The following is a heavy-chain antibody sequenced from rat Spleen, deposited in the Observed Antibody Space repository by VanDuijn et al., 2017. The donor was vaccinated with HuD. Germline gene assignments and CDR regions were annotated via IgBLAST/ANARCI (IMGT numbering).Heavy chain of an antibody. Sequence: EVQLVESGGGLVQPGRSMKLSCAASGFIFSSFPMAWVRQAPTKGLEWVATISSDGGRNFYRDSVKGRFTISRDNAKSSLYLQMDSLRSADTATYYCARAGYLRDWYFDFWGPGTMVTVSS. D-gene: IGHD2-2*01. J-gene: IGHJ1*01. CDR3: ARAGYLRDWYFDF. V-gene: IGHV5-46*01. CDR2: ISSDGGRN. CDR1: GFIFSSFP.